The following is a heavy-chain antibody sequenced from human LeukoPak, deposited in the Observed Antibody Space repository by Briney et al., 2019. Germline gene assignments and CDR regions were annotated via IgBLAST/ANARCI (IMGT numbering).Heavy chain of an antibody. V-gene: IGHV3-48*04. CDR2: ISSSGSTI. CDR1: GFTFSSYS. CDR3: TRDLYWYGSGNYVPGLPDY. D-gene: IGHD3-10*01. Sequence: GSLRLSCAASGFTFSSYSMNWVRQAPGKGLEWVSYISSSGSTIYYADSVKGRFTISRDNAKNSLYLQMNSLRAEDAAVYYCTRDLYWYGSGNYVPGLPDYWGQGTLVTVSS. J-gene: IGHJ4*02.